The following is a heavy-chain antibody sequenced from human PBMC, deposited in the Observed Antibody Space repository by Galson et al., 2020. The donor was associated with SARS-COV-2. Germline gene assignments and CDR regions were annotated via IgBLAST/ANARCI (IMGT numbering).Heavy chain of an antibody. J-gene: IGHJ6*02. Sequence: SQTLSLTCAVYGGSFSGNFWSWVRQPLGKGLEWIGEINHSGTSDYNPSLKSRLIISVDTSKNQFSLTLTSLTAADTAVYYCARAEGIYDFWNDYQGRYGLDVWGQGTTVIVSS. CDR1: GGSFSGNF. V-gene: IGHV4-34*01. CDR3: ARAEGIYDFWNDYQGRYGLDV. CDR2: INHSGTS. D-gene: IGHD3-3*01.